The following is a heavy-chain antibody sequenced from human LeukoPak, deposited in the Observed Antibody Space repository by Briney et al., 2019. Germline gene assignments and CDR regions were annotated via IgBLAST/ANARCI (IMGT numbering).Heavy chain of an antibody. CDR1: GFSLSTSGVH. V-gene: IGHV2-5*02. J-gene: IGHJ4*02. CDR3: AHTPQWLVTFDY. CDR2: IYWDDDK. D-gene: IGHD6-19*01. Sequence: SGPTLVKPTQTLTLTCTFSGFSLSTSGVHVGWIRQPPGKALEWLALIYWDDDKRYSPSLKSRLTITKDTSKSQVVLTMTNMDPVDTATYYCAHTPQWLVTFDYWGQGTLVTVSS.